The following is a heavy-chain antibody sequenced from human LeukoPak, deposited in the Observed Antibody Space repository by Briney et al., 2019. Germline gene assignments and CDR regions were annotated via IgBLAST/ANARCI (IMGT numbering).Heavy chain of an antibody. V-gene: IGHV1-18*01. CDR3: ARGGRQQLVREVYYYYYGMDV. D-gene: IGHD6-13*01. CDR2: ISAYNGNT. CDR1: GYTFTSYG. Sequence: ASVKVSCKASGYTFTSYGISWVRQAPGQGLECMGWISAYNGNTNYAQKLQGRVTMTTDTSTSTAYMELRSLRSDDTAVYYCARGGRQQLVREVYYYYYGMDVWGQGTTVTVSS. J-gene: IGHJ6*02.